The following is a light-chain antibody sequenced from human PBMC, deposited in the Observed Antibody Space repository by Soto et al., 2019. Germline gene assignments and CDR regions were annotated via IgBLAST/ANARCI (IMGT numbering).Light chain of an antibody. J-gene: IGKJ3*01. CDR1: QTISSTY. CDR2: GAS. Sequence: EIVLTQSPGTLSLSPGKRATLSCRASQTISSTYIAWYQQRPGQAPRLLIYGASSRATGIPDRFSGRGSGTDFALTISRLEPENFAVYYCQHYGSSLPNTFSPGTKVDLK. CDR3: QHYGSSLPNT. V-gene: IGKV3-20*01.